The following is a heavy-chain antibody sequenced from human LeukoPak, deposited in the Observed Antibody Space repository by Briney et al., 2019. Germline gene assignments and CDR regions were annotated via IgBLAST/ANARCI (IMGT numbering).Heavy chain of an antibody. V-gene: IGHV1-2*02. CDR1: GYTFTGYY. CDR2: INPNSGGT. CDR3: ARGGVYSSGWLTPSDY. D-gene: IGHD6-19*01. J-gene: IGHJ4*02. Sequence: ASVKVSCKASGYTFTGYYTRWVRQAPGQGLEWMGWINPNSGGTNYAQKFQGRVTMTRDTSISTAYMELSRLRSDDTAVYYCARGGVYSSGWLTPSDYWGQGTLVTVSS.